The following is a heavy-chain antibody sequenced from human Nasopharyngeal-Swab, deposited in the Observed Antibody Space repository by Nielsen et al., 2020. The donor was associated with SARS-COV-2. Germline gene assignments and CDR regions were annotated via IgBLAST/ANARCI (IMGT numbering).Heavy chain of an antibody. CDR1: GFTFSNYW. CDR2: IKQDGSEK. J-gene: IGHJ5*02. CDR3: ARTDYGSTFDP. Sequence: GESLKISCAASGFTFSNYWMSWVRQAPGKGLEWVANIKQDGSEKYYVDSVKGRFTISRDNAKNSLYLQMNSLRAEDTAVYYCARTDYGSTFDPWGQGTLVTVSS. D-gene: IGHD4-23*01. V-gene: IGHV3-7*01.